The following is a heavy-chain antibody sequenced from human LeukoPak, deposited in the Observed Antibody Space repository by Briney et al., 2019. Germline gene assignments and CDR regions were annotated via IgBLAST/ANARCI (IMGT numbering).Heavy chain of an antibody. CDR2: IWYDGSNK. CDR1: GFTFSSYG. J-gene: IGHJ4*02. D-gene: IGHD3-10*01. Sequence: GRSLRLSCAASGFTFSSYGMHWVRQAPGKGLEWVAVIWYDGSNKYYADSVKGRFTISRDNSKNTLYLQMNSLRAEDTAVYYCARVRYGSGSYLFGYWGQGTLVTVSS. V-gene: IGHV3-33*08. CDR3: ARVRYGSGSYLFGY.